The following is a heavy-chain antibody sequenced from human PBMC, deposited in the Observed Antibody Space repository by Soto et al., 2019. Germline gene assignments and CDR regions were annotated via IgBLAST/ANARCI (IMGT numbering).Heavy chain of an antibody. CDR2: MNPNSGNT. CDR1: GYTFTSYD. V-gene: IGHV1-8*01. Sequence: QVQLVQSGAEVKKPGASVKVSCKASGYTFTSYDINWVRQATGQGLEWMGWMNPNSGNTGYAQKFQGRVTMTRNTSIITAYMELSSLRSEDTAVYYCARGQTGVVTRRGYYYGMDVWGQGTTVTVSS. J-gene: IGHJ6*02. D-gene: IGHD3-3*01. CDR3: ARGQTGVVTRRGYYYGMDV.